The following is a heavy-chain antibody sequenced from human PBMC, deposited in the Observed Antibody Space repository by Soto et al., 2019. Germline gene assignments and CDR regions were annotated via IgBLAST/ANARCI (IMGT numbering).Heavy chain of an antibody. V-gene: IGHV4-34*01. D-gene: IGHD3-10*01. J-gene: IGHJ5*02. CDR3: ASLVFGELSNWFDP. Sequence: SETLSLTCAVYGGSFSGYYWSWIRQPPGKGLEWIGEINHSGSTNYNPSLKSRVTISVDTSKNHFSLKLTSVTAADTAVYYCASLVFGELSNWFDPWGQGTPVTVSS. CDR1: GGSFSGYY. CDR2: INHSGST.